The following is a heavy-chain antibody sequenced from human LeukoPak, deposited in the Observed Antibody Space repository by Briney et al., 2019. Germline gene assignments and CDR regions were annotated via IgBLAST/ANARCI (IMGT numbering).Heavy chain of an antibody. V-gene: IGHV1-2*02. D-gene: IGHD3-16*02. Sequence: ASVKVSCEASGYTFTGYYMHWVRQAPGQGLEWMGWINPNSGGTNYAQKFQGRVTMTRDTSISTAYMELSRLRSDDTAVYYCASHDYVWGSYRSNWFDPWGQGTLVTVSS. CDR2: INPNSGGT. CDR3: ASHDYVWGSYRSNWFDP. CDR1: GYTFTGYY. J-gene: IGHJ5*02.